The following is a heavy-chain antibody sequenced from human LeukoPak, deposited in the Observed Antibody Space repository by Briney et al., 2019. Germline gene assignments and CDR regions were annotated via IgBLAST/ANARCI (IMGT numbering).Heavy chain of an antibody. CDR3: ARDSDSGGYYNGFDF. D-gene: IGHD3-22*01. J-gene: IGHJ4*02. V-gene: IGHV4-39*07. Sequence: PSETLSLTCTVSGGSISSSSYYWGWVRQPPGKGLEWIGSISSSGITSYNPSLQSRVTVSVDTSKNQFFLILSSVTAADTAVYYCARDSDSGGYYNGFDFWGQGALVTVSS. CDR1: GGSISSSSYY. CDR2: ISSSGIT.